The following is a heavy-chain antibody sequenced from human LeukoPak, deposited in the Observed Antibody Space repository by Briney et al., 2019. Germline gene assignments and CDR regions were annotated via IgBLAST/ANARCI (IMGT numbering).Heavy chain of an antibody. D-gene: IGHD3-22*01. CDR1: GFTFSSYW. Sequence: GGSLRLSCAASGFTFSSYWMSWVRQAPGKGLEWVANIKQDGSEKYYVDSVKGRFTISRDNAKNSLYLQMNSLRAEDTAVYYCARVRGNYYDSSGSFDIWGQGTMVTVSS. CDR2: IKQDGSEK. CDR3: ARVRGNYYDSSGSFDI. J-gene: IGHJ3*02. V-gene: IGHV3-7*01.